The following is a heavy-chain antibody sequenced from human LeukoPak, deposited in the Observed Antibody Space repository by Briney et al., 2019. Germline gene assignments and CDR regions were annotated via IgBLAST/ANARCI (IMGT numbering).Heavy chain of an antibody. CDR3: ARDLFRQGYGWYYFDY. CDR2: IIPIFGTA. CDR1: GYTLTSYY. J-gene: IGHJ4*02. Sequence: GASVKVSCKASGYTLTSYYTHWVRQAPGQGLEWMGGIIPIFGTANYAQKFQGRVTITADESTSTAYMELSSLRSEDTAVYYCARDLFRQGYGWYYFDYWGQGTLVAVSS. V-gene: IGHV1-69*13. D-gene: IGHD6-19*01.